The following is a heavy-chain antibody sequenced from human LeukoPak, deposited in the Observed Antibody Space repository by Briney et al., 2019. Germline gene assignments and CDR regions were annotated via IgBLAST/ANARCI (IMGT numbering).Heavy chain of an antibody. Sequence: GGSLRLSCAASGFPFSSYAMSWVRQAPGKGLEWVSAISGGGGSTYYADSVKGRFTISRDNSKIPLYLQMNSLGAEDTAVYYWAKDRVGTTIITWFDPWGQGTLVTVSS. D-gene: IGHD2-21*02. J-gene: IGHJ5*02. CDR2: ISGGGGST. V-gene: IGHV3-23*01. CDR1: GFPFSSYA. CDR3: AKDRVGTTIITWFDP.